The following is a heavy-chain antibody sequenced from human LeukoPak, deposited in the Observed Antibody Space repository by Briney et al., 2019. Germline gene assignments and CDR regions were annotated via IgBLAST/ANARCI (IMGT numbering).Heavy chain of an antibody. J-gene: IGHJ6*04. V-gene: IGHV3-9*01. CDR2: ISWNSGSI. CDR3: AKAVYGSGSYYPDV. Sequence: GRSLRLSCAASGFTFDDYAMHWVRQATGKGLEWVSGISWNSGSIGYADSVKGRFNISRDNAKNSLYLQMNSLKAEDTALYYCAKAVYGSGSYYPDVWGKGTTVTVSS. CDR1: GFTFDDYA. D-gene: IGHD3-10*01.